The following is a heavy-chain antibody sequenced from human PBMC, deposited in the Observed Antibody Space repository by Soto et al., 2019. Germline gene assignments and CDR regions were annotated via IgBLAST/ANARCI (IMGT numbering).Heavy chain of an antibody. CDR2: INHSGST. CDR1: RGSFSGYY. D-gene: IGHD3-10*01. V-gene: IGHV4-34*01. CDR3: ARVSGIYYYGMDV. J-gene: IGHJ6*02. Sequence: PSETLSLTCAVYRGSFSGYYWNWILQPPGKGLEWIGEINHSGSTNYTPSLKSRVTISVDTSKNRFSLKLSSVTAADTAVYYCARVSGIYYYGMDVWGQGTTVT.